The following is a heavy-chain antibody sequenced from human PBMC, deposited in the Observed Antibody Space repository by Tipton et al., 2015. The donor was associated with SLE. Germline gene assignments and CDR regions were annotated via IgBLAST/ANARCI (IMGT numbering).Heavy chain of an antibody. V-gene: IGHV4-34*01. Sequence: TLSLTCAVYGGSFSGYYWSWIRQPPGKGLEWIGEINHSGSTNYNPSLKSRVTISVDTSKNQFSLKLSSVTAADTAVYYCARVRGWSGYLDCWGQGTLVTVSS. CDR3: ARVRGWSGYLDC. CDR1: GGSFSGYY. D-gene: IGHD3-3*01. J-gene: IGHJ4*02. CDR2: INHSGST.